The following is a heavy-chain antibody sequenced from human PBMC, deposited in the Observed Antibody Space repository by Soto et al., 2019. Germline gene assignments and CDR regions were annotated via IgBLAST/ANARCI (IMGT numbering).Heavy chain of an antibody. CDR2: IYPGDSDT. CDR3: AILYGPVAPTSSYAFDN. CDR1: GYSFTSYW. V-gene: IGHV5-51*01. J-gene: IGHJ3*02. Sequence: GESLKISCKGSGYSFTSYWIGWVRQMPGKGLEWMGIIYPGDSDTRYSPSFQGQVTISADKSISTAYLQWSSLKASDTAMYYWAILYGPVAPTSSYAFDNWGQGXMVTVSS. D-gene: IGHD2-15*01.